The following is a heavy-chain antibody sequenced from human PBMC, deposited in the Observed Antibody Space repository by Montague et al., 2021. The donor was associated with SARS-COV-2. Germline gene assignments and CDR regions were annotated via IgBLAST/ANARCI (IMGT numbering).Heavy chain of an antibody. CDR3: ARGIVGATVPLDYYYGMDV. CDR1: GFTFGDHG. D-gene: IGHD1-26*01. Sequence: LRLSCAASGFTFGDHGMSWVRQAPGRGLEWVSGINWNGGSTGYADSVKGRFTISRDNAKNSLYMQMNSLRAEDTALYYCARGIVGATVPLDYYYGMDVCGAGTTVTVAS. CDR2: INWNGGST. V-gene: IGHV3-20*04. J-gene: IGHJ6*04.